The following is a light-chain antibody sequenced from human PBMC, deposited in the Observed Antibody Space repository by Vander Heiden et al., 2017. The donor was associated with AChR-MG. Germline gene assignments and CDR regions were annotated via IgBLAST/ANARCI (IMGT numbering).Light chain of an antibody. CDR1: QGISND. CDR3: QKDKPGLT. J-gene: IGKJ4*01. CDR2: AAS. V-gene: IGKV1-27*01. Sequence: DIQMTQSPSSLSASVGDRVTITCRASQGISNDLAWYQQKAGKAPKLLIYAASTLQSGVPYRFSGSGSGTDFTLTIGSLQSEDVATYYWQKDKPGLTFGGGTKVEIK.